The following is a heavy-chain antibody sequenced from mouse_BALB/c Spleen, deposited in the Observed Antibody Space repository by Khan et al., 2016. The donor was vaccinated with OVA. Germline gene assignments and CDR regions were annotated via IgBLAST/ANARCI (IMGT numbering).Heavy chain of an antibody. CDR2: ISYSGNT. Sequence: EVQLVETGPGLVTPSQSLSLTCTVTGYSITTDYAWNWLRQFPGNKLEWMGFISYSGNTKYNPSLNSRISIIRDTSKNQFFLLFKSVTTEDTARYYCARVYRGDFSYWGQGTTLTVSS. V-gene: IGHV3-2*02. D-gene: IGHD2-14*01. J-gene: IGHJ2*01. CDR3: ARVYRGDFSY. CDR1: GYSITTDYA.